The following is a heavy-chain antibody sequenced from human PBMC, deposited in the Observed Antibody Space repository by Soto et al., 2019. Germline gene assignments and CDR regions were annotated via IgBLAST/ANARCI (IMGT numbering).Heavy chain of an antibody. CDR1: GGSISSSNCN. J-gene: IGHJ6*02. CDR3: ASSPQYSSGWNDYYVMDV. CDR2: ISYSGST. V-gene: IGHV4-61*01. Sequence: PSETLSLTCTVSGGSISSSNCNWIWIRQPPGKGLEWIGYISYSGSTNYNPSLKSRVTISVDTSKNQFSLNLRSVTAADTAVYYCASSPQYSSGWNDYYVMDVWGQGTLVTVSS. D-gene: IGHD6-19*01.